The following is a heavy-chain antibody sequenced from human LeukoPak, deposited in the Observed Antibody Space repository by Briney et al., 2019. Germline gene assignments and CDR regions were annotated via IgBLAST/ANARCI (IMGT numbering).Heavy chain of an antibody. J-gene: IGHJ4*02. CDR3: ARDRRDGYNLYYFDL. CDR2: IYTSVST. Sequence: PSQTLSLTCTVSGGSIYSGSYYWSWIRQPAGRGLEWIGRIYTSVSTNYNPSLKSRVTISVDTSKNQFSLKLSSVTAADTAVYYCARDRRDGYNLYYFDLWGQGTLVTVSS. V-gene: IGHV4-61*02. CDR1: GGSIYSGSYY. D-gene: IGHD5-24*01.